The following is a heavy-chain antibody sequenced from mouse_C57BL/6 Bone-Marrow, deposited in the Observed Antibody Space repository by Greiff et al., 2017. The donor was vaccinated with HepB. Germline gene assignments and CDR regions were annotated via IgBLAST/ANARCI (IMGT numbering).Heavy chain of an antibody. Sequence: QVQLQQSGAELVRPGASVKLSCKASGYTFTDYYINWVKQRPGQGLEWIARIYPGSGNTYYNEKFKGKATLTAEKSSSTAYMQLSSLTSEDSAVYFCARRSYYNAWFAYWGQGTLVTVSA. D-gene: IGHD2-12*01. CDR2: IYPGSGNT. CDR1: GYTFTDYY. CDR3: ARRSYYNAWFAY. V-gene: IGHV1-76*01. J-gene: IGHJ3*01.